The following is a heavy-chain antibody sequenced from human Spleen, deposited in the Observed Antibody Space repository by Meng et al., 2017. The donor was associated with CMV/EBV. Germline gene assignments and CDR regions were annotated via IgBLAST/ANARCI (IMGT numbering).Heavy chain of an antibody. CDR2: IYKSGTT. Sequence: SETLSLTCTVSSGSISSDTHYWGWIRQSPGKGPEWIGTIYKSGTTYYNPALRSRVTISVDTSKNQFSLKLNSVTAADTAFYYCARDRGPGRLGGHWFDPWGQGTLVTVSS. D-gene: IGHD3-16*01. CDR3: ARDRGPGRLGGHWFDP. J-gene: IGHJ5*02. V-gene: IGHV4-39*07. CDR1: SGSISSDTHY.